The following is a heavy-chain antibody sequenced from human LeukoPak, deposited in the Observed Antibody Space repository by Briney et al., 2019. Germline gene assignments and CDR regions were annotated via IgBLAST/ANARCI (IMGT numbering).Heavy chain of an antibody. CDR3: AKIRRDSSGGYGTYFDY. CDR2: ISGSGGST. CDR1: GITFSSYA. J-gene: IGHJ4*02. V-gene: IGHV3-23*01. Sequence: PGGSLRLSCAASGITFSSYAMSWVRQTPGKGLEWVSSISGSGGSTYYADSVKGRFTISRDNSKNTLYLQMNNLRAEDTALYYYAKIRRDSSGGYGTYFDYWGQGTLVTVSS. D-gene: IGHD6-19*01.